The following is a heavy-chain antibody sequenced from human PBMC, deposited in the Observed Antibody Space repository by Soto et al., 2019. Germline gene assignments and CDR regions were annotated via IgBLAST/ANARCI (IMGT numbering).Heavy chain of an antibody. CDR3: ARDHGGGGLALEY. CDR2: ISDSGRIT. J-gene: IGHJ4*02. CDR1: GFTFSDYY. Sequence: QVHLEESGGGLVKPGGSLRLSCTASGFTFSDYYMSWIRQAPGKGLEWISDISDSGRITQHADSVEGRFTISRDNAKDSLYLQLNTLRPEDSAIYYCARDHGGGGLALEYWGQGTLVSVSS. V-gene: IGHV3-11*01. D-gene: IGHD3-16*01.